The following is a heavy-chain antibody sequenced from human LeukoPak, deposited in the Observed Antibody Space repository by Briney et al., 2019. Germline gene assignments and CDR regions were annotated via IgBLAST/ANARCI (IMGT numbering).Heavy chain of an antibody. V-gene: IGHV3-21*01. D-gene: IGHD3-22*01. Sequence: ETGGSLRLSCAASGFTFSSYSMNWVRQAPGKGLEWVSSISSSNSYIYYADSVKGRLTISRDNAKNSLYLQMNSLRAEDTAVYYCARQGGGGYYYDSSGYYYDYWGQGTLVTVSS. CDR3: ARQGGGGYYYDSSGYYYDY. J-gene: IGHJ4*02. CDR2: ISSSNSYI. CDR1: GFTFSSYS.